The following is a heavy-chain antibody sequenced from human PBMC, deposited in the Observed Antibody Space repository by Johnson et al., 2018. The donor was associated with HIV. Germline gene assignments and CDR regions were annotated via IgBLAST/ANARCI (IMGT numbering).Heavy chain of an antibody. CDR1: GFTFEDYA. V-gene: IGHV3-9*01. J-gene: IGHJ3*02. CDR2: ISWNSDDI. D-gene: IGHD3-10*01. CDR3: TRVSFGEGAFDS. Sequence: VESGGALVQPGRSLRLSCVASGFTFEDYAMYWVRQAPGKGLEWVSGISWNSDDIDYADSVKGRFTISRDNSKNTLYLQMNSLKTEDTAVYYCTRVSFGEGAFDSWGHGTMVTVSS.